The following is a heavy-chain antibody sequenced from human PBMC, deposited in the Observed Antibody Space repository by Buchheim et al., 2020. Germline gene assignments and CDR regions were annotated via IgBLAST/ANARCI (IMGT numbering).Heavy chain of an antibody. V-gene: IGHV1-46*01. Sequence: QVQLVQSGAEVKKPGASVKVSCKASGYTFTSYYMHWVRQAPGQGLEWMGIINPSGGSTSYAQKFQGRVTMTRDTSTSTVYMELSSLRSEDTAVYYCARDVILGYCSSTSCEDAFDIWGQGT. D-gene: IGHD2-2*01. CDR3: ARDVILGYCSSTSCEDAFDI. CDR1: GYTFTSYY. CDR2: INPSGGST. J-gene: IGHJ3*02.